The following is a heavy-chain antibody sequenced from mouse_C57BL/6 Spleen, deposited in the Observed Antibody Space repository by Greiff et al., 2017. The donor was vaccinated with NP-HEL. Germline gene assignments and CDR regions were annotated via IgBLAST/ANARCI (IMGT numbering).Heavy chain of an antibody. CDR1: GYTFTSYW. CDR3: AIDSSGSWFAY. D-gene: IGHD3-2*02. CDR2: IYPGSGST. Sequence: QVQLKQPGAELVKPGASVKMSFKASGYTFTSYWITWVKQRPGQGLEWIGDIYPGSGSTNYNEKFKSKATLTVDTSSSTAYMQLSSLTSEDSAVYYCAIDSSGSWFAYWGQGTLVTVSA. J-gene: IGHJ3*01. V-gene: IGHV1-55*01.